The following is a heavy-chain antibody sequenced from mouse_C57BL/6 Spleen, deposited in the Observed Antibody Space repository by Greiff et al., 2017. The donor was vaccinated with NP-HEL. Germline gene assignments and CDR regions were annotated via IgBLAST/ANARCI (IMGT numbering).Heavy chain of an antibody. CDR2: ISDGGSYT. Sequence: VQLKESGGGLVKPGGSLKLSCAASGFTFSSYAMSWVRQTPEKRLEWVATISDGGSYTYYPDNVKGRFTISRDNAKNNLYLQMSHLKSEDTAMYYCARGLRPLYYAMDYWGQGTSVTVSS. V-gene: IGHV5-4*01. D-gene: IGHD3-2*02. CDR3: ARGLRPLYYAMDY. CDR1: GFTFSSYA. J-gene: IGHJ4*01.